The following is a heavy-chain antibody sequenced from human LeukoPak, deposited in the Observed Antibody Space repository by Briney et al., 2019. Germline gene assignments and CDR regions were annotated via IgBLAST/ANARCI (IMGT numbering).Heavy chain of an antibody. J-gene: IGHJ4*02. CDR3: ARDGSDYYDSSGPGDY. D-gene: IGHD3-22*01. CDR2: IIPIFGTA. Sequence: ASVKVSCKASGYTFTSYAISWVRQAPGQGLEWMGGIIPIFGTANYAQKFQGRVTITADKSTSTAYMELSSLRSEDTAVYYCARDGSDYYDSSGPGDYWGQGTLVTVSS. V-gene: IGHV1-69*06. CDR1: GYTFTSYA.